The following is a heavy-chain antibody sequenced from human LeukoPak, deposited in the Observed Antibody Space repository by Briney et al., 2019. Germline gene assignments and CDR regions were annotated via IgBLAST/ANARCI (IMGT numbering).Heavy chain of an antibody. J-gene: IGHJ4*02. CDR2: IYYSGST. CDR3: ARGVGAKDPSFDY. Sequence: SETLSLTCTVSGGSISSYYWSWIRQPPGKGLEWIGYIYYSGSTNYKPSLKSRVTISVDTSKNQFSLKLSSVTAADTAVYYCARGVGAKDPSFDYWGQGTLVTVSS. CDR1: GGSISSYY. V-gene: IGHV4-59*01. D-gene: IGHD1-26*01.